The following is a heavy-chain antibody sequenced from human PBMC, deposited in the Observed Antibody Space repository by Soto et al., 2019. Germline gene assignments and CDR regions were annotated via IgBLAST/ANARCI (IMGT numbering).Heavy chain of an antibody. Sequence: GGSLRLSCAASGFTFSSYAMSWVRQAPGKGLEWVSGISGSGGSTYYADSVKGRFTISRDNSKNSLYLQMNSLRAEDTAVYYCARFRCISTSCYAIHNWFDPWGQGTLVTVSS. V-gene: IGHV3-23*01. CDR1: GFTFSSYA. J-gene: IGHJ5*02. CDR2: ISGSGGST. CDR3: ARFRCISTSCYAIHNWFDP. D-gene: IGHD2-2*01.